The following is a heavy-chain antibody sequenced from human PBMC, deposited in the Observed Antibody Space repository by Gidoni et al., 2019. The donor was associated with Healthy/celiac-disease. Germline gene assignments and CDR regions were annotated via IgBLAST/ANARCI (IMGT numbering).Heavy chain of an antibody. D-gene: IGHD3-9*01. J-gene: IGHJ5*02. Sequence: QLQLQESGPGLVKPSETLSLTCTVPGVSLSSSSYYWGWIRQPPWTGLEWIGSIYYSGSTYYNPSLKSRVTISVDTSKNQFALKLSSVTAADTAVYYCARQGYDILTGSYNWFDPWGQGTLVTVSS. CDR3: ARQGYDILTGSYNWFDP. CDR1: GVSLSSSSYY. V-gene: IGHV4-39*01. CDR2: IYYSGST.